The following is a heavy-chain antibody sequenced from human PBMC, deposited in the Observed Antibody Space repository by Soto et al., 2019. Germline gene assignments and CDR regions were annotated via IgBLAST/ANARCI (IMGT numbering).Heavy chain of an antibody. Sequence: QVQLVESGGGVVQPGRSLRLSCAASGFTFSSYGMHWVRQAPGKGLEWVAVISYDGSNKYYADSVKGRFTISRHNSKNTLYLQMNSLRAEDTAVYYCAKDKGGVRANYYYYGMDVWGQGTTVTVSS. CDR1: GFTFSSYG. V-gene: IGHV3-30*18. J-gene: IGHJ6*02. D-gene: IGHD3-10*01. CDR2: ISYDGSNK. CDR3: AKDKGGVRANYYYYGMDV.